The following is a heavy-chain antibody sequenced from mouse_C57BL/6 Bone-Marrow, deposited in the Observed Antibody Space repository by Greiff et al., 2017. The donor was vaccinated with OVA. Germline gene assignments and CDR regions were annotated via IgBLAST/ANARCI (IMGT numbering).Heavy chain of an antibody. J-gene: IGHJ4*01. D-gene: IGHD5-1*01. Sequence: VQLQQSGAELVMPGASVKLSCKASGYTFTSYWMHWVKQRPGQGLEWIGEIDPSDSYTNYNQKFKGKSTLTVDKSSSTAYMQLSSLTSEDSAVYYCARYLLGYYAMDYWGQGTSVTVSS. CDR1: GYTFTSYW. CDR3: ARYLLGYYAMDY. V-gene: IGHV1-69*01. CDR2: IDPSDSYT.